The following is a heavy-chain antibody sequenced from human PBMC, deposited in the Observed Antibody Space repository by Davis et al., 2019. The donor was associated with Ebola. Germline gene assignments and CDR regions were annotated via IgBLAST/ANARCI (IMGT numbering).Heavy chain of an antibody. CDR1: GFMFSSYR. J-gene: IGHJ6*04. Sequence: PGGSLRLSCAASGFMFSSYRMKWVRQAPGKGLEWVSSISSGSDHLFYADSVKGRFTISRDDAKKSLFLQMNSLRVDDTAVYYCARIQVGYGIDVWGKGTTVTVSS. V-gene: IGHV3-21*01. D-gene: IGHD1-26*01. CDR2: ISSGSDHL. CDR3: ARIQVGYGIDV.